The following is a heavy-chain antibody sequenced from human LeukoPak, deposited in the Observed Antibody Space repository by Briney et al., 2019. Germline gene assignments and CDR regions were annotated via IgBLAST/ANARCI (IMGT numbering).Heavy chain of an antibody. D-gene: IGHD1-1*01. CDR2: IKQDASER. CDR1: GFTFSCYW. CDR3: ATPTAGTWHFDY. V-gene: IGHV3-7*01. J-gene: IGHJ4*02. Sequence: GGSLRLSCAASGFTFSCYWMTWVRQAPGKGLEWVANIKQDASERYYVDSVKGRFTISRDNAKNSLYLQMNSLRAEDTAVYYCATPTAGTWHFDYWGQGTLVTVSS.